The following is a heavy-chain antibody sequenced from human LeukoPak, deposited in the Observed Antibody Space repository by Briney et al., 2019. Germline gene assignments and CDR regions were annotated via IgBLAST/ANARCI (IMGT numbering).Heavy chain of an antibody. CDR2: MSYDGSNK. D-gene: IGHD3-10*01. V-gene: IGHV3-30*18. J-gene: IGHJ6*02. CDR1: GFTFSSYG. CDR3: AKDYKYQIYYYYGMDV. Sequence: PGRSLRLSCAASGFTFSSYGMHWVRQAPGKGLEWVAVMSYDGSNKYYADSVKGRFTISRDNSKNTLYLQMNSLRAEDTAVYYCAKDYKYQIYYYYGMDVWGQGTTVTVSS.